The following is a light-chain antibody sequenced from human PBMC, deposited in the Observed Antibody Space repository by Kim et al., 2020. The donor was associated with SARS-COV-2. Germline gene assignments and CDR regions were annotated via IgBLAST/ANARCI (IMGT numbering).Light chain of an antibody. Sequence: ASVGDRDTITCRASQEIRNDLGWYQQNPGRAPKRLIYGAYSLQSGAPSRFSGSGSGTEFTLTISSLQPEDFATYFCLQHNTYPITFGQGTRLEIK. CDR3: LQHNTYPIT. J-gene: IGKJ5*01. CDR1: QEIRND. V-gene: IGKV1-17*01. CDR2: GAY.